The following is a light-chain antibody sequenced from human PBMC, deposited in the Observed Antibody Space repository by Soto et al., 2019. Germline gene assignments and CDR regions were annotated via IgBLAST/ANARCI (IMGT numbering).Light chain of an antibody. CDR3: QQLNSYPLT. J-gene: IGKJ3*01. CDR2: GAS. V-gene: IGKV3-15*01. Sequence: ETLMTQSPATLSVSPGERATLSCRASQSVNNNLAWYQQKLGQAPRVLIYGASTRATGIPARFTGSGSGTEFILTITSLQSEDFATYYCQQLNSYPLTFGPGTTVDIK. CDR1: QSVNNN.